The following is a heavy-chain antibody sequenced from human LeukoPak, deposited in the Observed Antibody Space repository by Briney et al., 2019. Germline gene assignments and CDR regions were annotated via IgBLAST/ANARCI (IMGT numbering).Heavy chain of an antibody. V-gene: IGHV1-46*01. Sequence: GASVKVSCKASGYTFTSYYMHWVRQAPGQGLEWMGIINPSGGSTSYAQKFQGRVTMTRDTSTSTVYMDLSSLRSEDTAVYYCARDPVGATTLGAFDIWGQGTMVTVSS. J-gene: IGHJ3*02. CDR1: GYTFTSYY. CDR3: ARDPVGATTLGAFDI. D-gene: IGHD1-26*01. CDR2: INPSGGST.